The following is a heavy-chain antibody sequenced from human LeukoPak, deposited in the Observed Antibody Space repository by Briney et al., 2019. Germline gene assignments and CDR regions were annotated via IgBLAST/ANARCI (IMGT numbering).Heavy chain of an antibody. CDR2: IYYSGST. V-gene: IGHV4-39*01. J-gene: IGHJ4*02. D-gene: IGHD6-19*01. CDR1: GGSISSSSYY. Sequence: SETLALTCNVSGGSISSSSYYWGWIRQPPGKGLEWIGSIYYSGSTYYNPSLKSRVTISVDTSKNQFSLKLSSVTAADTAVYYCARRSSGWFDYWGQGTLVTVSS. CDR3: ARRSSGWFDY.